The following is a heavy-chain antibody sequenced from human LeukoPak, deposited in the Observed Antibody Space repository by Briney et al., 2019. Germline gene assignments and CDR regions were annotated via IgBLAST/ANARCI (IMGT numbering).Heavy chain of an antibody. CDR2: ISYDGSNK. D-gene: IGHD4-17*01. CDR1: GFTFRSHW. J-gene: IGHJ4*02. V-gene: IGHV3-30*18. Sequence: PGGSLRLSCAASGFTFRSHWMHWVRQVPGKGLEWVAVISYDGSNKYYADSVKGRFTISRDNSKNTLYLQMNSLRAEDTAVYYCAKERGYGDYYFDYWAREPWSPSPQ. CDR3: AKERGYGDYYFDY.